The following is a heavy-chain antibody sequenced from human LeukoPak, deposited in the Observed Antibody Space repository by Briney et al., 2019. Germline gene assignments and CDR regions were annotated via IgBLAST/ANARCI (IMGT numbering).Heavy chain of an antibody. CDR2: IYHSGST. V-gene: IGHV4-30-2*01. CDR1: GGSISSGGYS. Sequence: PSQTLSLTCTVSGGSISSGGYSWSWIRQPPGKGLEWIGYIYHSGSTYYNPSLKSRVTISVDRSKNQFSLKLSSVTAADTAVYYCASTLEDYYYYGMDVWGQGTTVTVSS. J-gene: IGHJ6*02. CDR3: ASTLEDYYYYGMDV.